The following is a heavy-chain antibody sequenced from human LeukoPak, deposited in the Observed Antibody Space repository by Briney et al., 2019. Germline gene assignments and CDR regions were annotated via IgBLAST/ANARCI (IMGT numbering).Heavy chain of an antibody. Sequence: PGGSLRLSCAASGFTFSSYEMNWVRQAPGKGLEWVSYISSSGRTIYYADSVKGRFTISRDNAKHSLYLQMNSLRAEDTAVYYCARVSGSYFDYWGQGTLVTVSS. CDR1: GFTFSSYE. CDR3: ARVSGSYFDY. CDR2: ISSSGRTI. V-gene: IGHV3-48*03. D-gene: IGHD3-16*01. J-gene: IGHJ4*02.